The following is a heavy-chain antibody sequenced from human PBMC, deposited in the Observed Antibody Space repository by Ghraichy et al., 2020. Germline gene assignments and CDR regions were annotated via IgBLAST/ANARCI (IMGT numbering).Heavy chain of an antibody. CDR1: GGTFSSYA. D-gene: IGHD6-19*01. CDR2: IIPIFGTA. V-gene: IGHV1-69*06. Sequence: SVKVSCKASGGTFSSYAISWVRQAPGQGLEWMGGIIPIFGTANYAQKFQGRVTITADKSASTAYMELSSLRSEDTAVYYCARGSGWYKFHAFDIWGQGTMVTVSS. J-gene: IGHJ3*02. CDR3: ARGSGWYKFHAFDI.